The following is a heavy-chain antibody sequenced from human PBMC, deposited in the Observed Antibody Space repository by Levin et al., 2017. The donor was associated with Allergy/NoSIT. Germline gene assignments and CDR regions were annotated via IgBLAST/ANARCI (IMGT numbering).Heavy chain of an antibody. J-gene: IGHJ5*02. CDR3: ALLAYCGGDCWKSYSTGGYWFDP. D-gene: IGHD2-21*02. Sequence: VASVKVSCKVSGYTLTELSMHWVRQAPGKGLEWMGGFDPEDGETIYAQKFQGRVTMTEDTSTDTAYMELSSLRSEDTAVYYCALLAYCGGDCWKSYSTGGYWFDPWGQGTLVTVSS. CDR2: FDPEDGET. CDR1: GYTLTELS. V-gene: IGHV1-24*01.